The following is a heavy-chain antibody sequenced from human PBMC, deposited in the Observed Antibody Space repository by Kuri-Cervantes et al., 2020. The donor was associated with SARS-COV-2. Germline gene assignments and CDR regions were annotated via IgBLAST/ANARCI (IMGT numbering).Heavy chain of an antibody. J-gene: IGHJ4*02. CDR1: GFTFSDYY. Sequence: GGSLRLSCAATGFTFSDYYMSWIRQAPGKGLEWVSYISSSGSTIYYADSVKGRFTISRDNAKNSLYLQMNSLRAEDTAVYYCARAGVTIFGVVSAFDYWGQGTLVTVSS. D-gene: IGHD3-3*01. CDR3: ARAGVTIFGVVSAFDY. V-gene: IGHV3-11*04. CDR2: ISSSGSTI.